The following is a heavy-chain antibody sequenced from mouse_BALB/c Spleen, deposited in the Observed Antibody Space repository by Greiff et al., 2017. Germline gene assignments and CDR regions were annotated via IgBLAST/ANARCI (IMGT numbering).Heavy chain of an antibody. Sequence: EVQVVESGGGLVKPGGSLKLSCAASGFTFSSYAMSWVRQTPEKRLEWVASISSGGSTYYPDSVKGRFTISRDNARNILYLQMSSLRSEDTAMYYCALYYDYLAWFAYWGQGTLVTVSA. D-gene: IGHD2-4*01. CDR1: GFTFSSYA. CDR2: ISSGGST. CDR3: ALYYDYLAWFAY. V-gene: IGHV5-6-5*01. J-gene: IGHJ3*01.